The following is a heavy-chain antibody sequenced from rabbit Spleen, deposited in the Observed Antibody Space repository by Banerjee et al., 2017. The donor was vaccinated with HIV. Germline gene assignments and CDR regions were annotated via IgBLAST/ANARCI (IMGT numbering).Heavy chain of an antibody. CDR1: GFSFSDRDV. CDR3: ARGSATMTMVITGYYFNL. Sequence: QSLEESGGDLVKPEGSLTLTCTASGFSFSDRDVMCWVRQAPGKGLEWIACIYAGSSGSTAYASWAKGRFAISKTSSTTVPLQMTSLTAADTATYFCARGSATMTMVITGYYFNLWGQGTLVTVS. J-gene: IGHJ4*01. V-gene: IGHV1S40*01. D-gene: IGHD2-1*01. CDR2: IYAGSSGST.